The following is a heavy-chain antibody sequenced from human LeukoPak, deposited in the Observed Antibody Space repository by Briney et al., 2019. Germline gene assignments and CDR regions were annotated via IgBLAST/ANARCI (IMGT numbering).Heavy chain of an antibody. Sequence: GGSLRLSRAASGFTFSRYWMSWVRQPPGKGLEWVANIKQDGSEKYYVASVKGRFTISRDNAKNSLYLQMNSVTAADPAVYYSARDFADYYYYYTEISGERD. CDR1: GFTFSRYW. CDR3: ARDFADYYYYYTEI. V-gene: IGHV3-7*01. CDR2: IKQDGSEK. J-gene: IGHJ6*03.